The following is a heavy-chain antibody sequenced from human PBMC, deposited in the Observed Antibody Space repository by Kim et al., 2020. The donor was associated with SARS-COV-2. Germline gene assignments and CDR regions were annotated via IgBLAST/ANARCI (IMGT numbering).Heavy chain of an antibody. Sequence: VDAVKGRFTISGDNAKNSLYLKMNSLRAEETGVYYCARIRSGSSYDTMDVWGQGTTVTVSS. D-gene: IGHD3-3*01. CDR3: ARIRSGSSYDTMDV. V-gene: IGHV3-7*01. J-gene: IGHJ6*02.